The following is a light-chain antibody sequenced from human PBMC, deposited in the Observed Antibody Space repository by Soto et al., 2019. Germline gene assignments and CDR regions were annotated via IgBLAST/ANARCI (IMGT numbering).Light chain of an antibody. V-gene: IGKV3-15*01. Sequence: EIVLTQSPDPLSVAPGEIAPLSCRARESVRTSLAWSQQKTGRSPSRLLSGASNRATGLPARFSGSGSGTEFTLTSSSLQSEDFAVYDCQQYSDWPRTCGQGTKLEFK. J-gene: IGKJ1*01. CDR2: GAS. CDR3: QQYSDWPRT. CDR1: ESVRTS.